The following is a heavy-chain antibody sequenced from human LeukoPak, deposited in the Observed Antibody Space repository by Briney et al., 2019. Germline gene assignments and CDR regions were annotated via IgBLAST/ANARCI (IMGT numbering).Heavy chain of an antibody. CDR1: GFTFSHYT. CDR2: ILYDGSSK. V-gene: IGHV3-30-3*02. D-gene: IGHD3-10*01. J-gene: IGHJ6*03. CDR3: AKFVNYGNYYYYYYMDV. Sequence: PGGSLRLSCVASGFTFSHYTMHWVRQAPGKGLEWVALILYDGSSKYYADSVRGRFTISRDNSKNTLYLQMNSLRAEDTAVHYCAKFVNYGNYYYYYYMDVWGKGTTVTVSS.